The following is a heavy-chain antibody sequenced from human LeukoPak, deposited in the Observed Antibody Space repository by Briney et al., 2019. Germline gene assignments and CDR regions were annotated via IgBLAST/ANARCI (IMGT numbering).Heavy chain of an antibody. CDR1: RFIFSNYG. V-gene: IGHV3-33*01. CDR3: ARGSVRGYSYGFDY. CDR2: IWYDGSKE. J-gene: IGHJ4*02. D-gene: IGHD5-18*01. Sequence: TGRSLRLSCTASRFIFSNYGMHWVRQAPGKGLEWVAVIWYDGSKEYYADSVKGRFTISRDNSKNTVYLQMNSLRAEDTAVYYCARGSVRGYSYGFDYWGQGTLVTVSS.